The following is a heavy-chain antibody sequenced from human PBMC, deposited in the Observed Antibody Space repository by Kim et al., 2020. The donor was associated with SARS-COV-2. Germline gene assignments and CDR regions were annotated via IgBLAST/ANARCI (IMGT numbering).Heavy chain of an antibody. D-gene: IGHD4-17*01. Sequence: ADSVKGRFTISRDNAKNALDLQINSLRAEDTAVYYCAREMPLTTVTYDYWGQGTLVTVSA. V-gene: IGHV3-21*01. CDR3: AREMPLTTVTYDY. J-gene: IGHJ4*02.